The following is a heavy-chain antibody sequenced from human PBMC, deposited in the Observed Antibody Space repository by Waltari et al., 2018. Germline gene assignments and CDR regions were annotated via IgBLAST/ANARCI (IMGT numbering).Heavy chain of an antibody. CDR3: ARGRQDTAMGWAPYYYYGMDV. Sequence: QVQLQQWGAGLLKPSETLSLTCAVYGGSFSGYYWSWIRQPPGTGLGWIGEINHRGSTNDNPALKSRVTISGDTSKNQFSLKLSSVTAADTAGYYWARGRQDTAMGWAPYYYYGMDVWGQGTTVTVSS. CDR1: GGSFSGYY. D-gene: IGHD5-18*01. V-gene: IGHV4-34*01. J-gene: IGHJ6*02. CDR2: INHRGST.